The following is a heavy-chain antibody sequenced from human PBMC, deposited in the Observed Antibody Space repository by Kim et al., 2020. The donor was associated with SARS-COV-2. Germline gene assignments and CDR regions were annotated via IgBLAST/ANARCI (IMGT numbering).Heavy chain of an antibody. J-gene: IGHJ5*02. D-gene: IGHD5-12*01. Sequence: ASVKVSCKASGYTFTSYAMNWVRQAPGQGLEWMGWINTNTGNPTYAQGFTGRFVFSLDTSVSTAYLQTSSLKAEDTAVYYCARDREARPPGGYDYDWRWFDPWGQGTLVTVSS. CDR2: INTNTGNP. V-gene: IGHV7-4-1*02. CDR1: GYTFTSYA. CDR3: ARDREARPPGGYDYDWRWFDP.